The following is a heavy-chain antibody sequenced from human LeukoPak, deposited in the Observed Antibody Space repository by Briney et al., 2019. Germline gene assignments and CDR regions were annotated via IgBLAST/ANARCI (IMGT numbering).Heavy chain of an antibody. J-gene: IGHJ6*03. CDR2: IYPGDSDT. D-gene: IGHD6-6*01. CDR1: GYSFTSYW. CDR3: ARQSYSSSSPPEYYYMDV. V-gene: IGHV5-51*01. Sequence: GESLKISCKGSGYSFTSYWIGWVRQMPGKGLEWMGIIYPGDSDTRTSPSFQGQVTISADKSISTAYLQWSSLKASDTAMYYCARQSYSSSSPPEYYYMDVWGKGTTVTVSS.